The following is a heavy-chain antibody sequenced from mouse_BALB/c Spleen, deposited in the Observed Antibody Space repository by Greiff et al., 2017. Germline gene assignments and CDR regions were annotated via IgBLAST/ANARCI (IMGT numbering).Heavy chain of an antibody. CDR1: GYTFTSYY. J-gene: IGHJ1*01. CDR2: INPSNGGT. D-gene: IGHD2-14*01. CDR3: TRDYRYRYFDV. Sequence: VQLQQPGAELVKPGASVKLSCKASGYTFTSYYMYWVKQRPGQGLEWIGGINPSNGGTNFNEKFKSKATLTVDKSSSTAYMQLSSLTSEDSAVYYCTRDYRYRYFDVWGAGTTVTVSS. V-gene: IGHV1S81*02.